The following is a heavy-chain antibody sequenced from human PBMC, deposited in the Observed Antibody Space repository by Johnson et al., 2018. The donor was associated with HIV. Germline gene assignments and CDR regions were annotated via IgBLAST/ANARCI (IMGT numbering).Heavy chain of an antibody. Sequence: VQLVESGGGVVQPGRSLRLSCAASGFTFSDHAMHWVRQAPGKGLEWVAVIRYDGSNKYYADSVKGRFTISRDNSKNTLYLQMNSLRAEDTAVYYCAKDHPVVAERTGAFDIWGQGTMVTVSS. CDR2: IRYDGSNK. V-gene: IGHV3-30*02. D-gene: IGHD2-15*01. CDR3: AKDHPVVAERTGAFDI. CDR1: GFTFSDHA. J-gene: IGHJ3*02.